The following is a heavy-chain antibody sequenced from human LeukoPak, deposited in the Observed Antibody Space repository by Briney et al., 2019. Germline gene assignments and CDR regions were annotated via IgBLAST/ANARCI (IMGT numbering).Heavy chain of an antibody. CDR2: IYISGNT. Sequence: SETLSLTCTVSGGSISSYYWSWIRQPPGKGLEWIGRIYISGNTNYNPSLKSRGTISVDTYKNQFSPKLRSGTAADTAVYYCAGGEGGSQGGVSASFDYWGQGTLVTVSS. CDR1: GGSISSYY. D-gene: IGHD3-16*01. CDR3: AGGEGGSQGGVSASFDY. J-gene: IGHJ4*02. V-gene: IGHV4-4*08.